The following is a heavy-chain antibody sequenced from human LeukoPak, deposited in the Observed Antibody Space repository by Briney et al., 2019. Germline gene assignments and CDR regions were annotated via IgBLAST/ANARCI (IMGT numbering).Heavy chain of an antibody. Sequence: GGSLRLSCAASGFTFSDCGMHWVRQAPGKGLEWVALISYDGGNKFYADSVRDRFTISRDNSKNTLFLQMNSLRIEDTAVYYCAKVFEVRGARRPKDYWGQGTLVIVSS. D-gene: IGHD3-10*01. CDR2: ISYDGGNK. CDR3: AKVFEVRGARRPKDY. J-gene: IGHJ4*02. V-gene: IGHV3-30*18. CDR1: GFTFSDCG.